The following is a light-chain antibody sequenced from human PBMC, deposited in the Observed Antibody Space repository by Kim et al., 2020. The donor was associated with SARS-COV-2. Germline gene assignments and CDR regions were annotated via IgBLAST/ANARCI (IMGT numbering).Light chain of an antibody. V-gene: IGKV1-33*01. CDR3: KHYHNPPDT. CDR2: AAS. J-gene: IGKJ2*01. CDR1: QDISIY. Sequence: DIQMTQSPSSLSASVGDRVTITCQASQDISIYLNWYQQKPGKAPKLLIYAASSLETGVPSRFSGSGSDTDFTFTISSLQPEDIATYQSKHYHNPPDTVGQG.